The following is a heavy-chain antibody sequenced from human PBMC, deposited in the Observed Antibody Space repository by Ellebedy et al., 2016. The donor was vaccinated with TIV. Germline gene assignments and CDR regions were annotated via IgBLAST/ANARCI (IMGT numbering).Heavy chain of an antibody. V-gene: IGHV3-30*02. J-gene: IGHJ4*02. CDR3: AKGLGSDWAFEY. D-gene: IGHD6-19*01. CDR1: GFTFTKYG. CDR2: VNSDESNK. Sequence: PGGSLRLSCAASGFTFTKYGMHWVRQAPGKGLEWAASVNSDESNKYYADSVKGRFTISRDNSKITVYLQMNSLTLEDTAVYYCAKGLGSDWAFEYWGQGALVTVSS.